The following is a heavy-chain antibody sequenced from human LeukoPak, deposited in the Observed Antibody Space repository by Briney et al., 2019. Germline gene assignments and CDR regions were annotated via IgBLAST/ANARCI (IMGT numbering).Heavy chain of an antibody. CDR1: GGSISSYY. V-gene: IGHV4-59*01. CDR2: IYYSGST. D-gene: IGHD3-9*01. J-gene: IGHJ6*04. CDR3: ARGHLYDILTGYYRGMDYYYGMDV. Sequence: SETLSLTCTVPGGSISSYYWSWIRQPPGKGLEWVGYIYYSGSTNYNPSLKSRVTISVDTSKNQFSLKLSSVTAADTAVYYCARGHLYDILTGYYRGMDYYYGMDVWGKGTTVTVSS.